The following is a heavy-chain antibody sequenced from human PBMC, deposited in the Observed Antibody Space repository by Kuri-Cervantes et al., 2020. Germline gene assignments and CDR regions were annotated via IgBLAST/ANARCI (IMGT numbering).Heavy chain of an antibody. J-gene: IGHJ3*02. CDR3: ARRRWRAGDSVDDAFDI. V-gene: IGHV3-30-3*01. D-gene: IGHD3-22*01. CDR2: ISYDGSNK. CDR1: GFTFSSYA. Sequence: GESLKISCAASGFTFSSYAMHWVRQAPGKGLEWVAVISYDGSNKYYADSVKGRFTISRDNSKNTLYLQMNSLRAEDTAVYYCARRRWRAGDSVDDAFDIWGQGTMVTVSS.